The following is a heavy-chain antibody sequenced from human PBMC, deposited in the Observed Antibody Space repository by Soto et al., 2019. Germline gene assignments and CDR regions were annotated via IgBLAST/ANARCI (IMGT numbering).Heavy chain of an antibody. Sequence: PSETLSLTCAVSGYSISSGYYWIWVRQPPGKGLEWIGEVNHSGEATYNPSLQSRVTISLDTTNNHFSLKMTSVTAADTAIYFCVRAERFPRSWFDSWGQGTQVTVSS. CDR1: GYSISSGYY. J-gene: IGHJ5*01. CDR3: VRAERFPRSWFDS. CDR2: VNHSGEA. V-gene: IGHV4-34*01.